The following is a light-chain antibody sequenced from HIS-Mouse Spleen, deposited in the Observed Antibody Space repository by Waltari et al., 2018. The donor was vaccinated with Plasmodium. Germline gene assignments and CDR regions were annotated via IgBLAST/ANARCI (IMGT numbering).Light chain of an antibody. Sequence: EIVLTQSPGPLSLSPGDRATLSCRASQSVSSSYLAWYQQNTGQAPRLLIDGASSRATGIPDRFSGSGSGTDFTRTISRLEPEDFAVYYCQQYGSSPQITFGGGTKVEIK. J-gene: IGKJ4*01. CDR3: QQYGSSPQIT. CDR1: QSVSSSY. V-gene: IGKV3-20*01. CDR2: GAS.